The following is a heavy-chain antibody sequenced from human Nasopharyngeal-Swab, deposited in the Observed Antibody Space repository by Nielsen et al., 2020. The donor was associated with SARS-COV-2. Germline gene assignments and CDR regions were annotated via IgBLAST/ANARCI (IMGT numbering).Heavy chain of an antibody. CDR2: IKSKVDGGRT. J-gene: IGHJ5*02. Sequence: GESLKISCVASGFTFNDVWMHWVRQPPGQGLEWVVRIKSKVDGGRTDYAAPVKDRFIISRDDSKNMLYVQMNSLRTEDTAVYYCSTNKYRSGDDRWGQGTLVTVSS. D-gene: IGHD3-3*01. V-gene: IGHV3-15*01. CDR3: STNKYRSGDDR. CDR1: GFTFNDVW.